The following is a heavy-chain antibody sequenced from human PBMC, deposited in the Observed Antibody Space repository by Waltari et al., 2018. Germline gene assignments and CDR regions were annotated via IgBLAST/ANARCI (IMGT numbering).Heavy chain of an antibody. CDR1: DVSIGQYY. Sequence: QVQLQESGPGLVKPSETLSLTCTVSDVSIGQYYWTWIRQSPGMGLDWIGYIYYNGYTIYNPSLKSRITISLDTSKSQFSLSLYSVTAADTAVYYCVTGSVDSRSWYEFDYWGQGTLVTV. J-gene: IGHJ4*02. V-gene: IGHV4-59*01. CDR2: IYYNGYT. D-gene: IGHD6-13*01. CDR3: VTGSVDSRSWYEFDY.